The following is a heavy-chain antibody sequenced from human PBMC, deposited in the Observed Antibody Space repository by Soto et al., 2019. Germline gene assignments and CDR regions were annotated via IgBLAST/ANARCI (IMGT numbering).Heavy chain of an antibody. D-gene: IGHD6-19*01. CDR1: GFNFKKFA. J-gene: IGHJ4*02. CDR3: AKADGQQWLIPHLDN. Sequence: EVQLLESGGGVVQPGGSLRLSCVASGFNFKKFAMAWVRQAAGEGLEWVSGISSCGGSASYADSVKGRFSIARDDSKNTVSLQLNSLRVEDTAQYYCAKADGQQWLIPHLDNWGQGTLVTVS. CDR2: ISSCGGSA. V-gene: IGHV3-23*01.